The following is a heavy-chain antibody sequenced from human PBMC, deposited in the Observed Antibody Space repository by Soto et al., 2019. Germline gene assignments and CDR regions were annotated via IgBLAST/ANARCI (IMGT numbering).Heavy chain of an antibody. V-gene: IGHV3-30-3*01. CDR3: ARSTGYFDY. J-gene: IGHJ4*02. CDR1: GFTFSSYA. CDR2: ISYDGSNK. Sequence: GGSLRLSCAASGFTFSSYAMHWVRQAPGKGLEWVAVISYDGSNKYYADSVKGRFTISRDNSENTLYLQMNSLRAEDTAVYYCARSTGYFDYWGQGTLVTVSS.